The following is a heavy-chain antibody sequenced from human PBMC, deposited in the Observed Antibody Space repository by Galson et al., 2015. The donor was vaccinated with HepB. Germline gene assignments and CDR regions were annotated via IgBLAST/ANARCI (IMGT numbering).Heavy chain of an antibody. CDR3: AREYYDFWSGYFAFDY. CDR2: IKQDGSEK. D-gene: IGHD3-3*01. V-gene: IGHV3-7*03. J-gene: IGHJ4*02. Sequence: SLRLSCAASGFTFSSYWMSWVRQAPGKGLEWVANIKQDGSEKYYVDSVKGRFTISRDNAKNSLYLQMNSLRAEDTAVYYCAREYYDFWSGYFAFDYWGQGTLVTVSS. CDR1: GFTFSSYW.